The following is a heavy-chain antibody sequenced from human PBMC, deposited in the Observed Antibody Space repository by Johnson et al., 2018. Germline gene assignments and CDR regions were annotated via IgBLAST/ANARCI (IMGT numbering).Heavy chain of an antibody. D-gene: IGHD3-9*01. Sequence: VQLQESGGGLVQPGGSLRLSCAASGFTFSSYWMHWVRQAPGKGLVWVSRITSDGSSTSYADSVKGRFTISRDNSKKTLYLQMNSLRAEDTAVYYCAKDGRLLRYFDWAFIFQHWGQGTLVTVSS. CDR1: GFTFSSYW. V-gene: IGHV3-74*01. CDR2: ITSDGSST. J-gene: IGHJ1*01. CDR3: AKDGRLLRYFDWAFIFQH.